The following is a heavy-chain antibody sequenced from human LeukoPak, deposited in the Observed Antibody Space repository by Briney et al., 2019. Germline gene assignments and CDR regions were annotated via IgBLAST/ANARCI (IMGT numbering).Heavy chain of an antibody. CDR3: ARGGIGYCTSSSCYFDY. D-gene: IGHD2-2*01. V-gene: IGHV6-1*01. CDR1: GDSVSSNSAA. Sequence: QTLSLTCAISGDSVSSNSAAWNWIRQSPSRGLEWLGRIYYRSKWYDNYAVSVKSRITINPDTSRNQFSLQLNSVSPEDTAIYYCARGGIGYCTSSSCYFDYWGQGSLVTVSS. CDR2: IYYRSKWYD. J-gene: IGHJ4*02.